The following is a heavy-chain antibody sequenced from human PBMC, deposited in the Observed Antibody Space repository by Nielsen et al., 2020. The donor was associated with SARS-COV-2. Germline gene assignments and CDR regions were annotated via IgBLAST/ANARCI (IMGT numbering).Heavy chain of an antibody. CDR2: IWYDGSNK. J-gene: IGHJ6*03. V-gene: IGHV3-33*01. CDR1: GFTFSSYG. CDR3: ARGSGDYDFWSGYDYMDV. Sequence: GESLKISCAASGFTFSSYGMHWVRQAPGKGLEWVAVIWYDGSNKYYADSVKGRFTISRDNSKNTLYLQMNSLRAEDTAVYYCARGSGDYDFWSGYDYMDVWGKGTTVTVSS. D-gene: IGHD3-3*01.